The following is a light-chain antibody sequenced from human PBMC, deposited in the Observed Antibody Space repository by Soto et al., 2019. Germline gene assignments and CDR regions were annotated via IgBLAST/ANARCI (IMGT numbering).Light chain of an antibody. V-gene: IGKV3-20*01. CDR1: QSISSSY. Sequence: DIVLTQSPGTLSLSPGERATLSCRASQSISSSYLAWYQQKPGQAPRLLIHGVSTRATGIPDRFSGSGSGTDFTLTISRLEPEDFAVYYCQQYVTSPYIFGQWTKLEIK. CDR3: QQYVTSPYI. CDR2: GVS. J-gene: IGKJ2*01.